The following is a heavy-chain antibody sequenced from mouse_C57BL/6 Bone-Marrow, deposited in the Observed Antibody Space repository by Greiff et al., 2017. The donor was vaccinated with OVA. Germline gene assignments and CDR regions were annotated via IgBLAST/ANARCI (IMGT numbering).Heavy chain of an antibody. Sequence: EVQLVESGGGLVQSGRSLRLSCATSGFTFSDFYMEWVRQAPGKGLEWIAASRNKANDYTTEYSASVKGRFIVSRDTSQSILYLQMNALRAEDTAIYYCARDARGRPFDYWGQGTTLTVSS. V-gene: IGHV7-1*01. CDR2: SRNKANDYTT. CDR1: GFTFSDFY. J-gene: IGHJ2*01. CDR3: ARDARGRPFDY.